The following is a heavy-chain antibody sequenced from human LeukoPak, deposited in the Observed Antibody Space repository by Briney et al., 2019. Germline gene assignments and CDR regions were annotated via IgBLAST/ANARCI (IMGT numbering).Heavy chain of an antibody. CDR1: GYTFTGYY. CDR2: INPNSGGT. Sequence: ASVKVSCKASGYTFTGYYMHWVRQAPGQGLEWMEWINPNSGGTNYAQKFQGRVTMTRDTSISTAYMELSRLRSDDTAVYYCARRIAAAGMYYFDYWGQGTLVTVSS. V-gene: IGHV1-2*02. D-gene: IGHD6-13*01. J-gene: IGHJ4*02. CDR3: ARRIAAAGMYYFDY.